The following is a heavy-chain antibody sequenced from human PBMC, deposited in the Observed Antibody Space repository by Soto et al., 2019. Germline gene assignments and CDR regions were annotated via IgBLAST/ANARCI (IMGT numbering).Heavy chain of an antibody. CDR3: ARGYQRFGGVIVGYYYYGMDV. D-gene: IGHD3-16*02. CDR1: GFTFSSYG. J-gene: IGHJ6*02. V-gene: IGHV3-33*01. Sequence: GGSLRLSCAASGFTFSSYGMHWVRQAPGKGLEWVAVIWYDGSNKYYADSVKGRFTISRDNSKNTLYLQMNSLRAEDTAVYYCARGYQRFGGVIVGYYYYGMDVWGQGTTVTVSS. CDR2: IWYDGSNK.